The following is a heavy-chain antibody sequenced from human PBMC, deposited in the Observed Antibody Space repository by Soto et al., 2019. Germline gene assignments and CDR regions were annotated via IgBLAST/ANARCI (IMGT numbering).Heavy chain of an antibody. CDR2: IVVGSGNT. J-gene: IGHJ4*02. V-gene: IGHV1-58*02. CDR3: ATRDY. CDR1: GYTFTSYG. Sequence: SVKVSCKASGYTFTSYGISWVRQAPGQGLEWMGWIVVGSGNTNYAQKFQERVTITRDMSTSTAYMELSSLRSEDTAVYYCATRDYWGQGTLVTV.